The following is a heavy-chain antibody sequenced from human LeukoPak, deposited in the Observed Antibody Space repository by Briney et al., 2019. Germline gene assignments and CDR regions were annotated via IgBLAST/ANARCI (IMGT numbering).Heavy chain of an antibody. J-gene: IGHJ5*02. Sequence: PSETLSLTCAVYGGSFSGYYWSWIRQPPGKGLEWIGEINHSGSTNYNPPLKSRVTISVDTSKNQFSLKLSSVTAADTAVYYCARERAYYDILPRWFDPWGQGTLVTVSS. CDR2: INHSGST. CDR1: GGSFSGYY. V-gene: IGHV4-34*01. D-gene: IGHD3-9*01. CDR3: ARERAYYDILPRWFDP.